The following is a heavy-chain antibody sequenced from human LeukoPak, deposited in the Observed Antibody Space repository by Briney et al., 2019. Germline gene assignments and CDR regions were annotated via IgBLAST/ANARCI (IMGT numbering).Heavy chain of an antibody. CDR1: GFTFSSYW. CDR3: ARDLKQQLGYYMDV. Sequence: PGGSLRLSCVASGFTFSSYWMHWVRQAPGKGLEWVSSITSSGTYIYYADSVKGRFTISRDNAKNSLYLQMNSLRAEDTAVYYCARDLKQQLGYYMDVWGKGTTVTVSS. D-gene: IGHD6-13*01. V-gene: IGHV3-21*01. CDR2: ITSSGTYI. J-gene: IGHJ6*03.